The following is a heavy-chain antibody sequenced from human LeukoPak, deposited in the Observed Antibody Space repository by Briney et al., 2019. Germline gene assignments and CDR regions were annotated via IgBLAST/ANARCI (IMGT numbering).Heavy chain of an antibody. D-gene: IGHD3/OR15-3a*01. CDR1: GNTFSRSA. J-gene: IGHJ6*02. Sequence: SVKVSCEASGNTFSRSAITWVRQAPGQGLEWMGRIIPILGLANYAQKFQGRVTITADKSTSTAFMEVSSLRSEDTAVYYCASPDGTVDDYYSMDVWGQGTTVTVSS. CDR2: IIPILGLA. V-gene: IGHV1-69*04. CDR3: ASPDGTVDDYYSMDV.